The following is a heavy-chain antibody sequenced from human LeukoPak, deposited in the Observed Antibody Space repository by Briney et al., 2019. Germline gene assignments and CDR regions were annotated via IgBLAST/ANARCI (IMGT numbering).Heavy chain of an antibody. CDR1: GFTFSSYA. CDR2: ISGSGGST. J-gene: IGHJ6*03. V-gene: IGHV3-23*01. Sequence: PGGSLRLSCAASGFTFSSYAMSWFRQAPGKGLEWVSAISGSGGSTYYADSVKGRFTISRDNSKNTLYLQMNSLRAEDTAVYYCARIIVATDYYMDVWGKGTTVTVSS. CDR3: ARIIVATDYYMDV. D-gene: IGHD5-12*01.